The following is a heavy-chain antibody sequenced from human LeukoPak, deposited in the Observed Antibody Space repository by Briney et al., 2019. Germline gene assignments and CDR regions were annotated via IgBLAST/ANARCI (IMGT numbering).Heavy chain of an antibody. CDR1: GGTFSSYA. D-gene: IGHD2-2*01. CDR3: AREGSTSYTVFDY. Sequence: ASVKVSCRASGGTFSSYAISWVRQAPGQGLEWMGIINPSGGSTSYAQKFQGRVTMTRDTSTSTVYMELSSLRSEDTAVYYCAREGSTSYTVFDYWGQGTLVTVSS. CDR2: INPSGGST. V-gene: IGHV1-46*01. J-gene: IGHJ4*02.